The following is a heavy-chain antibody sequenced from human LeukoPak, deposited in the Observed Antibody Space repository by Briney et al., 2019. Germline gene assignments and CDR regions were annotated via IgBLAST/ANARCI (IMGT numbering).Heavy chain of an antibody. D-gene: IGHD2-21*02. CDR3: ARDLVVVTGIPGYYYGMDV. J-gene: IGHJ6*02. Sequence: GGSLRLSCAASGFTFSSHSMNWVRQAPGKGLEWVSSITSSSSYIFYADSVEGRFTIFRDNAKNALYLQMNSLRAEDTAVYYCARDLVVVTGIPGYYYGMDVWGQGPTVTVSS. V-gene: IGHV3-21*01. CDR1: GFTFSSHS. CDR2: ITSSSSYI.